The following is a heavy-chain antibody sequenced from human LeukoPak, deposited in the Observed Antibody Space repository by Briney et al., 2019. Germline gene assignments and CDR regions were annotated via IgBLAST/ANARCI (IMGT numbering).Heavy chain of an antibody. CDR3: ARWGYSYGYGAFDI. CDR2: IKQDGSEK. V-gene: IGHV3-7*01. CDR1: GFTFSSHG. Sequence: GGSLRLSCAASGFTFSSHGMNWVRQAPGKGLEWVANIKQDGSEKYYVDSVKGRFTISRDNARNSLYLQMNSLRAEDTAVYYCARWGYSYGYGAFDIWGQGTMVTVSS. D-gene: IGHD5-18*01. J-gene: IGHJ3*02.